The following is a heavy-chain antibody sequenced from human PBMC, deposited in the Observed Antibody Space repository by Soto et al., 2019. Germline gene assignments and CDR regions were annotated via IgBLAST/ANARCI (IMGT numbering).Heavy chain of an antibody. CDR2: ISAYNGNT. D-gene: IGHD3-16*01. Sequence: QVQLVQSGAEVKKPGASVKVSCKASGYTFTNFGISWVRQAPGQGLEWMGWISAYNGNTNYAQNFQGRVTMATDTSTSSAFMALRSPGSDDTAVYYCVRGGTPIDYWGQGTLVTVSS. J-gene: IGHJ4*02. CDR3: VRGGTPIDY. V-gene: IGHV1-18*01. CDR1: GYTFTNFG.